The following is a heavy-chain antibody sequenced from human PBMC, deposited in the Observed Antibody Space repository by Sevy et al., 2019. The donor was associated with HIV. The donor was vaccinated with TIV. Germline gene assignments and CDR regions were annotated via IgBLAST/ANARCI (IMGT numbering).Heavy chain of an antibody. D-gene: IGHD1-7*01. J-gene: IGHJ6*02. V-gene: IGHV7-4-1*02. CDR1: GYTFTDYA. CDR2: VNTNTGNP. Sequence: ASVKVSCKASGYTFTDYAMNWVRQAPRQGLERMGWVNTNTGNPTYPQGFTGQFVLSLDTSVSTAYLQISSLKAEDTAVYYCARDFVRAITGTDDYYYYGMDVWGQGTTVTVSS. CDR3: ARDFVRAITGTDDYYYYGMDV.